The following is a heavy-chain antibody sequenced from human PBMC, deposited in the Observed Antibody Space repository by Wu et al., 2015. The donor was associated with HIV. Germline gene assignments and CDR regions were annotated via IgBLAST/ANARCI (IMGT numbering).Heavy chain of an antibody. D-gene: IGHD3-16*01. CDR3: ARDLERAHYYYYLMGV. Sequence: QVQLVQSGAELKKPGSSVKVSCKVSGGSFSTYGVNWVRQAPGQGLEWMGRIVPIFDTTHYAPKFQGKVMITVDEATTTAYMELSSLTSDGTAIYYCARDLERAHYYYYLMGVWGQGTTVTVSS. J-gene: IGHJ6*02. CDR1: GGSFSTYG. V-gene: IGHV1-69*13. CDR2: IVPIFDTT.